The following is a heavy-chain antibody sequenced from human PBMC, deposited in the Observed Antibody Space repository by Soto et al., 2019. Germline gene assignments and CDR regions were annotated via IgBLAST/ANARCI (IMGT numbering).Heavy chain of an antibody. CDR2: IYHNERT. J-gene: IGHJ6*02. CDR1: GTSISSSQW. V-gene: IGHV4-4*02. CDR3: GRTKDYVYGVDV. Sequence: QVQLQESGPGLVKPSGTLSLTCAVSGTSISSSQWWSWVRQPPGKALEWIGEIYHNERTNYNPSLKSRLTMSLDKSKNQVSLKLRSVTAADTATYYCGRTKDYVYGVDVWGQGTTVTVSS.